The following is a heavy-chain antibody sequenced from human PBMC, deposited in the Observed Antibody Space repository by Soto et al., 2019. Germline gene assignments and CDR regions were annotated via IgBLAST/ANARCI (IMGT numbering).Heavy chain of an antibody. J-gene: IGHJ4*02. D-gene: IGHD2-21*01. CDR1: VYNFVMYW. Sequence: EVKVVQSGAEVKRPGESLKISCKVSVYNFVMYWIGWVRQMPGKGLEWMGLILPTDSTTRYNPSFRGQVTISVDRSLNTAQVPRSRRRLSDSGVYYWARQTPDNSGDPDYWCQGNRISVS. CDR2: ILPTDSTT. V-gene: IGHV5-51*01. CDR3: ARQTPDNSGDPDY.